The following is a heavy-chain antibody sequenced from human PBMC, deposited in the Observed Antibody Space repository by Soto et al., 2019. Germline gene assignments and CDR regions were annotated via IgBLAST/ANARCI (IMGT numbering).Heavy chain of an antibody. D-gene: IGHD2-15*01. CDR2: VNHGGST. CDR3: ARAAVAAGGPFDK. J-gene: IGHJ4*02. CDR1: GGSFSGFF. V-gene: IGHV4-34*01. Sequence: SETLSLTCAVSGGSFSGFFWGWIRQPPGKGLEWIGEVNHGGSTNYNPSLKSRVTISSDTSKNHFSLTLRSVTAADTAVYYCARAAVAAGGPFDKWGQGAMVTVS.